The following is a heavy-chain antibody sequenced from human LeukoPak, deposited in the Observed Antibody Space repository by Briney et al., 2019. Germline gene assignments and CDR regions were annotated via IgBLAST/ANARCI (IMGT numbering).Heavy chain of an antibody. D-gene: IGHD3-10*01. CDR2: INPNSGGT. J-gene: IGHJ5*02. Sequence: ASVKVSCKASGYTFTGYYMHLVRQAPGQGLEWMGWINPNSGGTNYAQKFQGRVTMTRDTSISTAYMELSRLRSDDTAVYYCAREPAVDYYGSGSYGNWFDPWGQGTLVTVSS. V-gene: IGHV1-2*02. CDR3: AREPAVDYYGSGSYGNWFDP. CDR1: GYTFTGYY.